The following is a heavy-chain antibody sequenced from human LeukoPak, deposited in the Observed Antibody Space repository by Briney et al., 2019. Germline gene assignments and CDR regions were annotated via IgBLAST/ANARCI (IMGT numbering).Heavy chain of an antibody. CDR2: INWNGGST. CDR3: ARSGRYSYGSNWFDP. Sequence: GGSLRLSCAASGFTFDDYGMSWVRHAPGKGLEWVSGINWNGGSTGYADSVKGRFTISRDNAKNSLYLQMNSLRAEDTALYYCARSGRYSYGSNWFDPWGQGTLVTVSS. D-gene: IGHD5-18*01. CDR1: GFTFDDYG. V-gene: IGHV3-20*04. J-gene: IGHJ5*02.